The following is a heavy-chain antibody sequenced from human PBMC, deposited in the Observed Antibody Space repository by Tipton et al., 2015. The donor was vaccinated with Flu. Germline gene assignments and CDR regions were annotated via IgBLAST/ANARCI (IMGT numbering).Heavy chain of an antibody. V-gene: IGHV4-38-2*02. Sequence: TLSLTCTVSGFSITTRHYWGWIRQPPGKGLEWIGTLHYSGPTYYNPSLKSRITTSADTSKNHFSLKLTSVTAADTAVYYCARSLGRTVAGEADYFDYWGQGILVTVSS. CDR3: ARSLGRTVAGEADYFDY. CDR1: GFSITTRHY. CDR2: LHYSGPT. J-gene: IGHJ4*02. D-gene: IGHD6-19*01.